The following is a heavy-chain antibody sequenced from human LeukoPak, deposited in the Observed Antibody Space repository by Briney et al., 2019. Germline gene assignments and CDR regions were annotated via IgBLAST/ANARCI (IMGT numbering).Heavy chain of an antibody. CDR3: ARGPSGGNGFSY. Sequence: GGSLRLSCAASGFTLSSYSMTWVRQAPGKGLEWVSSITSSSSHIWYADSVKGRFTISRDNAQNSLYLQMNSLSAEDTAVYYCARGPSGGNGFSYWGQGTLVTVSS. CDR2: ITSSSSHI. V-gene: IGHV3-21*01. CDR1: GFTLSSYS. D-gene: IGHD2-15*01. J-gene: IGHJ4*02.